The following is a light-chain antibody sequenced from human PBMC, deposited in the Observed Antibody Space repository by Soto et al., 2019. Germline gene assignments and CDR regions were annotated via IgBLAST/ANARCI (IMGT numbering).Light chain of an antibody. V-gene: IGKV1-5*01. Sequence: DIQVTQSPSTLSASVGDRVTITCRASQPISTWLAWYQEKPGKAPKLLIYDASSLEGGVPSRFSGSGSGTEFTLTISSLQPDDFATYYCQHYNSYSEAFGQGTKVELK. CDR2: DAS. CDR1: QPISTW. J-gene: IGKJ1*01. CDR3: QHYNSYSEA.